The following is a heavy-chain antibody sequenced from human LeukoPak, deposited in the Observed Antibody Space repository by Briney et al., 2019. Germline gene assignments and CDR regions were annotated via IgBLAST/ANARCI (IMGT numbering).Heavy chain of an antibody. CDR3: VREPRGAGGTQY. J-gene: IGHJ4*02. Sequence: SETLSLTCTVSGGSIGDYYWSWIREPPGKGLEWIGYLYYSRNTNYSPSLKSRVTISADTSKNQVYLKLRSVTAADTAVYYCVREPRGAGGTQYWGQGTQVMVSS. V-gene: IGHV4-59*01. CDR1: GGSIGDYY. D-gene: IGHD6-13*01. CDR2: LYYSRNT.